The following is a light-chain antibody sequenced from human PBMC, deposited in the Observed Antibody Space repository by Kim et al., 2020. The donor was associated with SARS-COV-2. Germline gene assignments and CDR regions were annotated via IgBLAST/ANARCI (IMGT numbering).Light chain of an antibody. CDR3: AAWDDSLREV. V-gene: IGLV1-47*01. J-gene: IGLJ2*01. CDR1: SSNLGSNY. Sequence: PGQRVTISCSGSSSNLGSNYVYWYQQLPGTAPKLLIYRNNQRPSGVPDRFSGSKSGTSASLAISGLRSEDEADYYCAAWDDSLREVFGGGTQLTVL. CDR2: RNN.